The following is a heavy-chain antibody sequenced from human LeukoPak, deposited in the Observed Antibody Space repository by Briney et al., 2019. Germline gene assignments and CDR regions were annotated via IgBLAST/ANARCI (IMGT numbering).Heavy chain of an antibody. V-gene: IGHV3-74*01. D-gene: IGHD4-23*01. CDR2: INNIGRST. J-gene: IGHJ4*02. CDR3: ARGRTETLYYFDY. CDR1: GFTFGDYW. Sequence: PGGSLRLSCAASGFTFGDYWMHWVRQAPGKGLVWVSRINNIGRSTDYADSVKGRFTISRDNAKNTLDLQMNNLRAEDTALYYCARGRTETLYYFDYWGQGTLVTVSS.